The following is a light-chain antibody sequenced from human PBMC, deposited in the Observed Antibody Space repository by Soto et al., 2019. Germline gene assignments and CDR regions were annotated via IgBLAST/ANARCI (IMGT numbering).Light chain of an antibody. J-gene: IGLJ7*01. Sequence: QSVLTQPPSLSGTPGQTVTISCIGSRSNIGSAIVHWYQQIPGTAPKHLIYGNSNRPSGVPDRFSGSKSGTSASLAITGLQAEDEADYYCQSYDSSLSGSVFGGGTQLTVL. CDR3: QSYDSSLSGSV. CDR2: GNS. CDR1: RSNIGSAI. V-gene: IGLV1-40*01.